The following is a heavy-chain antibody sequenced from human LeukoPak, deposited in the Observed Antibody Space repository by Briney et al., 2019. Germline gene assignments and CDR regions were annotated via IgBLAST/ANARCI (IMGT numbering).Heavy chain of an antibody. V-gene: IGHV4-34*01. CDR1: GGSFSGYY. J-gene: IGHJ5*02. CDR2: INHSGST. CDR3: ARGEPYYDFWSGYFDSGWFDP. D-gene: IGHD3-3*01. Sequence: SETLSLTCAVYGGSFSGYYWSWIRQTPGKGLEWIGEINHSGSTNYNPSLKSRVTISVDTSKNQFSLKLSSVTAADTAVYYCARGEPYYDFWSGYFDSGWFDPWGQGTLVTVSS.